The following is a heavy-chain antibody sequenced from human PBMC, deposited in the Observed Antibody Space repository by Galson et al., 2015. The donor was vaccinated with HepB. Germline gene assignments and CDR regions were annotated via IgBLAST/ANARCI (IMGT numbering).Heavy chain of an antibody. CDR1: GFTFNSYA. J-gene: IGHJ2*01. Sequence: SLRLSCAASGFTFNSYAMNWVRQAPGKGLEWVSAISSSSTNIYYADSVKGRFNISRDNPRNSLHLQLDSLRAEDTAVYYCARDTIIYHYFSWPQPRKAQNWSFDLWGRGALVTVSS. CDR3: ARDTIIYHYFSWPQPRKAQNWSFDL. V-gene: IGHV3-21*01. CDR2: ISSSSTNI. D-gene: IGHD2/OR15-2a*01.